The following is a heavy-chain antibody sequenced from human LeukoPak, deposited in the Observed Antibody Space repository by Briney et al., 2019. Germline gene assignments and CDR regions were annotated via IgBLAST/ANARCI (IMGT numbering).Heavy chain of an antibody. D-gene: IGHD1-26*01. J-gene: IGHJ3*02. V-gene: IGHV1-18*04. CDR2: ISAYNGNT. CDR1: GYTFTGYY. Sequence: ASVKVSCKASGYTFTGYYMHWVRQAPGQGLEWMGWISAYNGNTNYAQKLQGRVTMTTDTSTSTAYMELRSLRSDDTAVYYCASGIRSGSYTDAFDIWGQGTMVTVSS. CDR3: ASGIRSGSYTDAFDI.